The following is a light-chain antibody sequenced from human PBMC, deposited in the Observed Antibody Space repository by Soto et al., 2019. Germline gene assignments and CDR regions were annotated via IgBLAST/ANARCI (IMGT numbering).Light chain of an antibody. Sequence: ANRRNKCPASISACAGDRVNXTCRASHGIRNDLDWFQQKPGKSPKVPINAASILFSGVPSRFSESGSDTDFTLTISSLQPEDFGAYFCQQYNNCSWSFGQGTKVEIK. J-gene: IGKJ1*01. V-gene: IGKV1-6*02. CDR1: HGIRND. CDR3: QQYNNCSWS. CDR2: AAS.